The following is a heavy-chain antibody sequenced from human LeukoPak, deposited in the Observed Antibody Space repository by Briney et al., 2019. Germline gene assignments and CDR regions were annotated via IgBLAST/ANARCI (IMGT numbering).Heavy chain of an antibody. CDR3: ATAAYCGGDCPLGPSYFDY. Sequence: GASVKVSRKLSGHTLTELSMHWVRQAPGKGLEWMGGFDPEDGETIYAQKFQGRVTMTEDTSTDTAYMELSSLRSEDTAVYYCATAAYCGGDCPLGPSYFDYWGQGTLVTVSS. J-gene: IGHJ4*02. CDR2: FDPEDGET. V-gene: IGHV1-24*01. D-gene: IGHD2-21*02. CDR1: GHTLTELS.